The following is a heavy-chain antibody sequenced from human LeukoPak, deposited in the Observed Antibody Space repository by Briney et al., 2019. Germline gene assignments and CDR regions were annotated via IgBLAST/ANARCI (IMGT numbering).Heavy chain of an antibody. CDR3: ARYGSDGWRWGYCSGGSCYSFVY. J-gene: IGHJ4*02. V-gene: IGHV1-2*02. CDR1: GYTFTDYY. CDR2: INPNSGGT. D-gene: IGHD2-15*01. Sequence: GASVKVSCKASGYTFTDYYMHWVRQAPGQGLEWMGWINPNSGGTNYAQKLQGRVTMTRDTSISTAYMELSRLRSDDTAVYYCARYGSDGWRWGYCSGGSCYSFVYWGQGTLVTVSS.